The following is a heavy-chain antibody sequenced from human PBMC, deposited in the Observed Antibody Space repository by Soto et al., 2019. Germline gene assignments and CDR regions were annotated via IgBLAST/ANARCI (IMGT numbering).Heavy chain of an antibody. CDR1: GGSISSGGYY. J-gene: IGHJ4*02. CDR2: IYYSVSN. Sequence: QMQLQESGPGLVKPSQTLSLTCTVSGGSISSGGYYWSWIRQHPGKGLEWIGYIYYSVSNYYNLYLKSRVTISVDTSKNQFSVKVSSVTAADMVVQSCPRVSGLAVTLFDSRGQRTLVTVSS. V-gene: IGHV4-31*03. D-gene: IGHD2-15*01. CDR3: PRVSGLAVTLFDS.